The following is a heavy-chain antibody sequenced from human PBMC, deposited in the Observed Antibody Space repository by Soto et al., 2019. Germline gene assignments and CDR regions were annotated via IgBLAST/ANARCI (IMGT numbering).Heavy chain of an antibody. CDR3: ARLQAAAGDNDLTFDY. CDR1: GYSFTSYW. V-gene: IGHV5-10-1*01. CDR2: IDPCDSYT. J-gene: IGHJ4*02. D-gene: IGHD6-13*01. Sequence: EVQLVQSGAEVKKPGESLRISCKGSGYSFTSYWISWVRQMPGKGLEWMGRIDPCDSYTNYSPSFQGHVTISADKSIXXAYLQWSSLKASDTAMYYCARLQAAAGDNDLTFDYWGQGTLVTVSS.